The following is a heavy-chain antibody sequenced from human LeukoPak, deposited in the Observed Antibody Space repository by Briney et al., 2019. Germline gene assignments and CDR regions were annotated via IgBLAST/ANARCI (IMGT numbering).Heavy chain of an antibody. Sequence: SETLSLTCAVYGGSFSGYYWSWIRQPPGKGLEWIGEINHSGSTNYNPSLKSRVTISVDTSKNQFSLKLSSVTAADTAVYYCARQHYDYVWGSYRYWFDPWGQGTLVTVSS. D-gene: IGHD3-16*02. J-gene: IGHJ5*02. CDR1: GGSFSGYY. CDR2: INHSGST. CDR3: ARQHYDYVWGSYRYWFDP. V-gene: IGHV4-34*01.